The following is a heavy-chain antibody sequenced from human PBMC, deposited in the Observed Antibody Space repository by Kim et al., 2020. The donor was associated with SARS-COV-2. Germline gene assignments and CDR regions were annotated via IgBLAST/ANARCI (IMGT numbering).Heavy chain of an antibody. D-gene: IGHD1-7*01. V-gene: IGHV3-48*04. CDR1: GFTFSLYT. CDR3: TRENFWYFDL. Sequence: GGSLRLSCAASGFTFSLYTMNWVRQAPGKGLEWISHISSTSSTIYYADSVKGRLTVSRDNAKNSLYLQMNSLRAEDTAIYLCTRENFWYFDLWGRGTLVTVSS. J-gene: IGHJ2*01. CDR2: ISSTSSTI.